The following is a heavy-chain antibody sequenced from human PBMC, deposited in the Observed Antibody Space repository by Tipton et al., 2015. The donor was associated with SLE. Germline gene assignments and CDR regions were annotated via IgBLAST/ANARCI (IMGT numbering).Heavy chain of an antibody. D-gene: IGHD1-26*01. J-gene: IGHJ1*01. CDR1: GGSISSHY. CDR3: ARYGTYDGSRYFQH. V-gene: IGHV4-59*11. CDR2: IYYSGST. Sequence: PGLVKPSETLPLTCTVSGGSISSHYWSWIRQPPGKGLEWIGYIYYSGSTNYNPSLKSRVTISVDTSKNQFSLKLSSVTAADTAVYYCARYGTYDGSRYFQHWGQGTLVTVSS.